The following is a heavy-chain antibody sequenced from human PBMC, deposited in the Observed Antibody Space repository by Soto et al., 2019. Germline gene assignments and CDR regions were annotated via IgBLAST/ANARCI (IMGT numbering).Heavy chain of an antibody. V-gene: IGHV3-33*01. J-gene: IGHJ4*02. CDR3: ARDYDSSGYPRYDFDY. CDR2: IWYDGSNK. CDR1: GFTFSRYG. Sequence: QVQLVESGGGVVQPGRSLRLSCAASGFTFSRYGMHWVRQAPGKGLECVAVIWYDGSNKYYADSVKGRFTISRDNSKNTLYLQMNSMRAEDTAVYYCARDYDSSGYPRYDFDYWGQGTLVTVSS. D-gene: IGHD3-22*01.